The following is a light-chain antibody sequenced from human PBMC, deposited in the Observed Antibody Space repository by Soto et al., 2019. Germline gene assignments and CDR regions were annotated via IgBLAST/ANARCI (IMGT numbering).Light chain of an antibody. Sequence: DIAMTQSPSTLSVSVGDSVTITCRASQTVNKYLAWYHQKPGKTPKLLIHEASTLQAGVSSRFAGSGFGTEFTLTISGLQPDDFGIYFCQQYKYYWTFGQGTRVEVK. CDR1: QTVNKY. J-gene: IGKJ1*01. V-gene: IGKV1-5*03. CDR3: QQYKYYWT. CDR2: EAS.